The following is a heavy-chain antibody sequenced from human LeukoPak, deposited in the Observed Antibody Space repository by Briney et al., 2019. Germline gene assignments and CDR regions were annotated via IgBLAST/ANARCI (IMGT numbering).Heavy chain of an antibody. CDR1: GFTFSSYS. V-gene: IGHV3-48*04. CDR3: ARDFHYHYYMDV. J-gene: IGHJ6*04. Sequence: GGSLRLSCAASGFTFSSYSMNWVRQTPGKGLEWISYISGDGTTIYYADSVKGRFTISRDNTKKSLHLQINSLRAEDTAVYYCARDFHYHYYMDVWGSGTTVTVSS. CDR2: ISGDGTTI. D-gene: IGHD3-10*01.